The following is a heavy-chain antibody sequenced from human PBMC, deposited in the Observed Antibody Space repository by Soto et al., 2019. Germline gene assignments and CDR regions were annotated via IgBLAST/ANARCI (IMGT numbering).Heavy chain of an antibody. V-gene: IGHV1-69*13. D-gene: IGHD3-16*01. CDR2: IIPIFGTA. J-gene: IGHJ6*03. CDR1: GGTFSSYA. Sequence: ASVKVSCKASGGTFSSYAISWVRQAPGQGLEWMGGIIPIFGTANYAQKFQGRVTITADESTSTAYMELSSLRSEDTAVYYCARGGKVEEIYYYYMDVWGKGTTVTVSS. CDR3: ARGGKVEEIYYYYMDV.